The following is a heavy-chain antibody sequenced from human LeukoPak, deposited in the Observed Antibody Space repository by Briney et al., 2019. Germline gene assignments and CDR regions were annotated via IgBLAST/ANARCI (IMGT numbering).Heavy chain of an antibody. CDR1: GFSLSTSGVG. CDR2: IYWDDDK. Sequence: ESGPTLVKPTQTLTLTCTFSGFSLSTSGVGVGWIRQPPGKALEWLALIYWDDDKRYSPSLKSRLTITKDTSKNKVVLTMTNMDPVDTATYYCAHRRFGSKTIPFYYMDVWGKGTTVTVSS. J-gene: IGHJ6*03. CDR3: AHRRFGSKTIPFYYMDV. D-gene: IGHD2-2*02. V-gene: IGHV2-5*02.